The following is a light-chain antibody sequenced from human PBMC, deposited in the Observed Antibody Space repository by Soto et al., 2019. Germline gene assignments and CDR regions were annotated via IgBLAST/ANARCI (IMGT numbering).Light chain of an antibody. J-gene: IGKJ1*01. CDR2: VAS. CDR1: QDISSY. Sequence: DIQLTQSPSFLSASVGDRVTITCRASQDISSYLAWYQQKPGKAPKLLIYVASTLQSGVPSRFSGSGSGTEFALTISSLQPEDFATYYCQQLNNYPRTFGQGTKVEIK. V-gene: IGKV1-9*01. CDR3: QQLNNYPRT.